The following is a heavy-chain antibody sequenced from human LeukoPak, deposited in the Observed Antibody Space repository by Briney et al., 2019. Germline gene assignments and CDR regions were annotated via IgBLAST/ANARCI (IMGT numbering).Heavy chain of an antibody. V-gene: IGHV3-21*01. D-gene: IGHD2-2*01. CDR1: GFTFSSYS. Sequence: GGSLRLSCAASGFTFSSYSVNWVRQAPGKGLEWVSSISSSSSYIYYADSVKGRFTISRDNAKNSLYLQMNSLRAEDTAVYYCARALGSTSCYDYWGQGTLVTVSS. J-gene: IGHJ4*02. CDR3: ARALGSTSCYDY. CDR2: ISSSSSYI.